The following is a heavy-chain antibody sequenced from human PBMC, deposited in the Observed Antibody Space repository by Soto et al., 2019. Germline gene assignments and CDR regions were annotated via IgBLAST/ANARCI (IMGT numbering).Heavy chain of an antibody. CDR2: IFHSGSA. D-gene: IGHD3-10*01. J-gene: IGHJ6*02. Sequence: SETLSLTCNVSGDSITSLGSYWSWVRKYPGKGLEWIADIFHSGSAYYNPSLKSRVTISVDTSKNQFSLKLSSVTAADTAVYYCARDRFGRFGELMDLTNYGMDVWGQGTTVTVSS. CDR3: ARDRFGRFGELMDLTNYGMDV. V-gene: IGHV4-31*03. CDR1: GDSITSLGSY.